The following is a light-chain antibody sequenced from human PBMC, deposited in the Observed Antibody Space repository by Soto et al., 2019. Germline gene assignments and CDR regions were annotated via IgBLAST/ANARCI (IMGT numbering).Light chain of an antibody. CDR3: AAWDDNLSGVV. J-gene: IGLJ2*01. V-gene: IGLV1-47*01. Sequence: QSVLTQPPSASGTPGQRVTISCSGSSSNIGSNYVYWYQQLPGTVPQLLIYRNNERPSGVPGRFSGSKSGTSASLAISGLRSEDEADYYCAAWDDNLSGVVFGGGTKLTVL. CDR2: RNN. CDR1: SSNIGSNY.